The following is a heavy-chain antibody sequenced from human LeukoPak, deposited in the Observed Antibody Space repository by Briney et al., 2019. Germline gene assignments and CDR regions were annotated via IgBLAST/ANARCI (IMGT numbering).Heavy chain of an antibody. J-gene: IGHJ4*02. V-gene: IGHV1-69*05. CDR2: IIPIFGTA. D-gene: IGHD3-3*01. CDR1: GGTFSSYA. CDR3: ARDQGYDFWSGSQPSDY. Sequence: SVKVSCKASGGTFSSYAISWVRQAPGQGREWMGGIIPIFGTANYAQKFQGRVTITTDESTSTDYMEMSSLRSEDTAVYYCARDQGYDFWSGSQPSDYWGQGTLVTVSS.